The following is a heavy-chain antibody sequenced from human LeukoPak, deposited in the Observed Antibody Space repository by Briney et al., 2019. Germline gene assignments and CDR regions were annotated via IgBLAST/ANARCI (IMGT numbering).Heavy chain of an antibody. J-gene: IGHJ4*02. CDR1: GFTFDDYG. V-gene: IGHV3-20*04. Sequence: GGSLRLSCAASGFTFDDYGMSWVRQPPGKGLEWVSGISWNGASTGYADSVKGRLIISRDNAKNSLYLQMNSLRTEDTALYYCARARDYGGNAVFFDQWGQGILVTVSS. CDR3: ARARDYGGNAVFFDQ. CDR2: ISWNGAST. D-gene: IGHD4-23*01.